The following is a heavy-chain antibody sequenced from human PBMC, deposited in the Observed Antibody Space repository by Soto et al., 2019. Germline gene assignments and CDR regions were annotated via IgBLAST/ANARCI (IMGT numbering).Heavy chain of an antibody. J-gene: IGHJ5*02. V-gene: IGHV1-46*01. Sequence: QVQLVQSGAEVKKPGASVKVSCKASGYTFTSYYMHWVRQAPGQGLEWMGIINPSGGSTSYAQKFQGRVTMTRDTSTSTVYMELSNLRSEDTAVYYCARGGDIVVVPAAIGWFDPWGQGTLVTVSS. D-gene: IGHD2-2*01. CDR2: INPSGGST. CDR3: ARGGDIVVVPAAIGWFDP. CDR1: GYTFTSYY.